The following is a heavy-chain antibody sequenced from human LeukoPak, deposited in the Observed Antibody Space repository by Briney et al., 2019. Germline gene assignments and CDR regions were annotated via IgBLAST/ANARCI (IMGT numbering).Heavy chain of an antibody. J-gene: IGHJ5*02. CDR1: GFTFSSYE. Sequence: QPGGSLTLSCSASGFTFSSYEMNWVRQAPGKGLEGLSYIIRGVKTIYYADSVRGRFTISRDNAKNSLYLQMNSLRDEDTAVYDCARASSRYNNGWYSWDAWGQGTLVTVSS. V-gene: IGHV3-48*03. D-gene: IGHD6-19*01. CDR2: IIRGVKTI. CDR3: ARASSRYNNGWYSWDA.